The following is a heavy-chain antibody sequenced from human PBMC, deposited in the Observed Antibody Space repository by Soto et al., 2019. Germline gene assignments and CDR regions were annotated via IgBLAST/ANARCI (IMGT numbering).Heavy chain of an antibody. CDR1: GFTFSPYG. V-gene: IGHV3-30*18. Sequence: QVQLVESGGGVGQPGRSLRLSCAASGFTFSPYGMHWVRQAPGKGLEWVAIISYDGKNKYYADSVKGRFTISRDNSRSTLYLQMDSLRAEDTAVYYCAKESPVLHTFDYWGQGTLVTVSS. D-gene: IGHD3-10*01. J-gene: IGHJ4*02. CDR2: ISYDGKNK. CDR3: AKESPVLHTFDY.